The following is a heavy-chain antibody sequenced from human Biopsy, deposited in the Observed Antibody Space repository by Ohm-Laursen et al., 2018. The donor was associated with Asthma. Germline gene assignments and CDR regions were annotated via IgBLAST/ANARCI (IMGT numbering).Heavy chain of an antibody. J-gene: IGHJ4*02. V-gene: IGHV3-9*01. Sequence: RSLRLSCTASGFTFDDYAMHWVRQAPGKGLEWVSGISWNSGSIGYADSVKGRFTISRDNAKNSLHLQMNSLRAEDTALYYCAEGEWELPEANFDYWGQGTLVTVSS. CDR3: AEGEWELPEANFDY. CDR2: ISWNSGSI. CDR1: GFTFDDYA. D-gene: IGHD1-26*01.